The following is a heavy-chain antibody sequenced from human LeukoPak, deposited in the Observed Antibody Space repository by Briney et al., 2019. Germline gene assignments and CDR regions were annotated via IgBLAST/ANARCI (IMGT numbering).Heavy chain of an antibody. J-gene: IGHJ5*02. CDR3: AHGTLMYWETWFDP. CDR2: IYWNDDK. D-gene: IGHD1-26*01. CDR1: GLSLSTSGVG. Sequence: SGPTLVNPTQTLTLTCTFSGLSLSTSGVGVGWIRQPPGKALEWLALIYWNDDKRYSPSLKSRLTITKDTSKNQVVLTMTNMDPVDTATYYCAHGTLMYWETWFDPWGQGTLVTVSS. V-gene: IGHV2-5*01.